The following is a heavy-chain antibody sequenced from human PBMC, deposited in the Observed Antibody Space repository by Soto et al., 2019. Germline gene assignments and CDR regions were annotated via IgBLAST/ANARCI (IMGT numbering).Heavy chain of an antibody. V-gene: IGHV4-30-4*01. CDR1: GGSISSGDYY. Sequence: QVQLQESGPGLVKPSQTLSLTCTVSGGSISSGDYYWSWIRQPPGKGLEWIGYIYYSGSTYYNPALKSRVTISVDTSKNQFSLKLSSVTAADTAVYYCARAMVVTQNWFDPWGQGTLVTVSS. J-gene: IGHJ5*02. CDR3: ARAMVVTQNWFDP. D-gene: IGHD2-21*02. CDR2: IYYSGST.